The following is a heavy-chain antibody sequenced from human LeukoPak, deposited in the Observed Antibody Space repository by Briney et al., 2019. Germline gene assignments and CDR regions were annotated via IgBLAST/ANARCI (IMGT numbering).Heavy chain of an antibody. CDR3: ARAETGGMLTGSYWFDP. CDR2: MNPKSGNR. D-gene: IGHD3-9*01. V-gene: IGHV1-8*01. Sequence: ASVKVSCKASGYTLTTYDINWVRQAPGQGLEWMGWMNPKSGNRGYGQKFQGRVTMTRNTAISTVYLELSNLRTDDTAVYYCARAETGGMLTGSYWFDPWGQGTLVIVSS. CDR1: GYTLTTYD. J-gene: IGHJ5*02.